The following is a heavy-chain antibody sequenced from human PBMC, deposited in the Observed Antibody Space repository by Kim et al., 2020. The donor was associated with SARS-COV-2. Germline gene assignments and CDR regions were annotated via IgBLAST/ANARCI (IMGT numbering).Heavy chain of an antibody. CDR2: IYHRRST. V-gene: IGHV4-4*02. J-gene: IGHJ6*02. CDR1: GGSISSSNW. Sequence: SETLSLTCAVSGGSISSSNWWCLVRQPPVKGLEWIWEIYHRRSTNYNPSLKSRVTISVDQSKNQSSLKLSSVTAADTAVYYCASEGVALRIFGGMDVWSPGTTVTVSS. D-gene: IGHD3-3*01. CDR3: ASEGVALRIFGGMDV.